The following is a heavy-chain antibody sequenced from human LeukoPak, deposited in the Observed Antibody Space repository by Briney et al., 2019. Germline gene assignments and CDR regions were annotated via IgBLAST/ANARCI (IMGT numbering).Heavy chain of an antibody. CDR1: GFTFSIYD. V-gene: IGHV3-23*01. CDR3: AKKGQGENYGKPD. CDR2: ITRGVGST. Sequence: GGSLTLSCAASGFTFSIYDMSWVRQALGKGLECVSAITRGVGSTYYADSVKGRFTISRDNSKTTLYLQMNNLSADDTAVYYCAKKGQGENYGKPDWGQGTLVTVSS. D-gene: IGHD4-17*01. J-gene: IGHJ4*02.